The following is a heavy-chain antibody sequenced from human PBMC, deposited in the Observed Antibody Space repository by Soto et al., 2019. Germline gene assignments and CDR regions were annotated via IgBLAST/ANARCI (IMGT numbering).Heavy chain of an antibody. CDR2: ISHDGGVK. CDR3: AKDLMGAGWYNYCQP. CDR1: GFTFSTTG. D-gene: IGHD6-19*01. J-gene: IGHJ5*02. V-gene: IGHV3-30*18. Sequence: QVHLVDSGGGVVQPGRSLRLSCAASGFTFSTTGMHWVRQAPGKGLEWVAMISHDGGVKHYTDSVKGRFTISRDTSNNTVYLRKNSLRHEETGMYHCAKDLMGAGWYNYCQPWGHVTLVTVSS.